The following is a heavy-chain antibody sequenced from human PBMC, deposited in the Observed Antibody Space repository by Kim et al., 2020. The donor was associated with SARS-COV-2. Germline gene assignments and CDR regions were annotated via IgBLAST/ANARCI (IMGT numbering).Heavy chain of an antibody. D-gene: IGHD3-10*01. V-gene: IGHV3-33*05. Sequence: GGSLRLSCVASGFTFRKCGFHWVRQAPGKGLEWVAVISSDGSNKKYADSVKGRFTISRDNPKNTLYLQMNSLRAEDTAVYYCTRDYGSGSLPFSYGMHIWGQGTAVSVS. CDR1: GFTFRKCG. CDR3: TRDYGSGSLPFSYGMHI. J-gene: IGHJ6*02. CDR2: ISSDGSNK.